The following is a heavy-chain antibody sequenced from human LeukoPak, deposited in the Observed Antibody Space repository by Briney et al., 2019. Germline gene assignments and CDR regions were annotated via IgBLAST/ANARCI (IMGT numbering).Heavy chain of an antibody. V-gene: IGHV3-7*01. CDR1: GFTFSSFW. Sequence: GGSLRLSCAASGFTFSSFWMGWVRQAPGKGLEWVANIKQDASEKYYVDSVKGRFTISRDNAKNSLYLQMNSLRAEDTAVYYCARDVAGRELLDYWGQGTLVTVSS. D-gene: IGHD1-7*01. CDR2: IKQDASEK. CDR3: ARDVAGRELLDY. J-gene: IGHJ4*02.